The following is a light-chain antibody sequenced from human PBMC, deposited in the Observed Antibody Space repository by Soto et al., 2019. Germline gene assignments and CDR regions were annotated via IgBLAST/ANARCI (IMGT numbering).Light chain of an antibody. CDR3: HQYGTSPWT. V-gene: IGKV3-20*01. Sequence: EIVLTQSPGTLSLSPGDRATLSCRASQSISSTYLVWFQQKPGQAPRLLIYGASSRATALPDRFSGSGSGTDFTLTINRLEPEDFAIYYCHQYGTSPWTFGQGTKVEMK. CDR2: GAS. J-gene: IGKJ1*01. CDR1: QSISSTY.